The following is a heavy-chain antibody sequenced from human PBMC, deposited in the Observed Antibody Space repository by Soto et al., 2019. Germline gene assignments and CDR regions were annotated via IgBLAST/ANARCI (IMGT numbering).Heavy chain of an antibody. D-gene: IGHD3-3*01. J-gene: IGHJ3*02. CDR3: AKRRFLEWLFPGVGAFDI. V-gene: IGHV3-23*01. CDR2: ISGSGGST. CDR1: GFTFSSYA. Sequence: EVQLLESGGGLVQPGGSLRLSCAASGFTFSSYAMSWVRQAPGKGLEWVSAISGSGGSTYYADSVKGRFTISRDNSKNTRYLQMNSLRAEDTAVYYCAKRRFLEWLFPGVGAFDIWGQGTMVTVSS.